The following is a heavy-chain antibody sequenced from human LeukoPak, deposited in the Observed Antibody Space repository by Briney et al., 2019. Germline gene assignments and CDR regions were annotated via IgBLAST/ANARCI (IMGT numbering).Heavy chain of an antibody. CDR3: AKDLPYGGYLESYFDY. CDR2: ITGRGGDT. CDR1: GFTFSSHA. J-gene: IGHJ4*02. Sequence: PGGSLRLSCAASGFTFSSHAMSWVRQAPGKGLEWVSGITGRGGDTYYADSVKGRFTISRDNSKNTLYLQMNSLRAEDTAVYYCAKDLPYGGYLESYFDYWGQGALVTVSS. V-gene: IGHV3-23*01. D-gene: IGHD5-12*01.